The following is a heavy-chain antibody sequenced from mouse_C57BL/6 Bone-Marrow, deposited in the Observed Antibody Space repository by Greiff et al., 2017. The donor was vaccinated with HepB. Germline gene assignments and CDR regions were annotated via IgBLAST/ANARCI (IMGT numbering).Heavy chain of an antibody. CDR2: IYPRSGNT. Sequence: VQLQQSGAELARPGASVKLSCKASGYTFTSYGISWVKQRTGQGLEWIGEIYPRSGNTYYNEKFKGKATLTADKSSSTAYMELRSLTSEDSAVYFCAREAGGSYYYAMDYWGQGTSVTVSS. D-gene: IGHD6-1*01. V-gene: IGHV1-81*01. CDR3: AREAGGSYYYAMDY. CDR1: GYTFTSYG. J-gene: IGHJ4*01.